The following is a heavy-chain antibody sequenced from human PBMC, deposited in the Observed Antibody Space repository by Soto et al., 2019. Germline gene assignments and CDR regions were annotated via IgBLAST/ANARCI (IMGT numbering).Heavy chain of an antibody. V-gene: IGHV4-31*03. D-gene: IGHD3-16*02. J-gene: IGHJ6*02. Sequence: SETLSLTCTVSGGSISSGGYYWSWIRQHPGKGLEWIGYIYYSGSTYYNPSLKSRVTISVDTSKNQFSLKLSSVTAADTAVYYCARGAVSVDYGMDVWGQGTTVTVSS. CDR2: IYYSGST. CDR1: GGSISSGGYY. CDR3: ARGAVSVDYGMDV.